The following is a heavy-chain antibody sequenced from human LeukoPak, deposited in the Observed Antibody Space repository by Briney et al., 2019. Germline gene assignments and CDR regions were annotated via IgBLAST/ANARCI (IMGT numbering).Heavy chain of an antibody. CDR2: INHSGST. CDR3: ARYYEDAFDI. CDR1: GGSFSGYY. V-gene: IGHV4-34*01. J-gene: IGHJ3*02. D-gene: IGHD3-3*01. Sequence: SETLSLTCAVYGGSFSGYYWSWIRQPPGKGLEWIGEINHSGSTNYNPSLKSRVTISVDTSKNQFSLKLSSVTAADTAVYYCARYYEDAFDIWGQGTMVTVSS.